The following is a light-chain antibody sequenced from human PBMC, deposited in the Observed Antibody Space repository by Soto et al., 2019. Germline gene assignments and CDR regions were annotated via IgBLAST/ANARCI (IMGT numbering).Light chain of an antibody. J-gene: IGKJ1*01. V-gene: IGKV1-5*01. CDR1: QSISSW. CDR3: QQYNSWWT. CDR2: DAS. Sequence: DIQMTQSPSTLSASVGDRVTITCRASQSISSWLAWYQQKPGKAPKLLIYDASSLESGVPSRFSGSGSGTELTLTISSPQPDDFATYYCQQYNSWWTFGQGAKV.